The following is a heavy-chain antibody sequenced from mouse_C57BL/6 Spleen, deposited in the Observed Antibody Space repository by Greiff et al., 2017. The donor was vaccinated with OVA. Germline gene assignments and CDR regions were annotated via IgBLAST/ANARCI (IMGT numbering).Heavy chain of an antibody. CDR3: TRRTLYYGYDEGFDY. J-gene: IGHJ2*01. D-gene: IGHD2-2*01. V-gene: IGHV1-5*01. CDR1: GYTFTSYW. CDR2: IYPGNSDT. Sequence: VHVKQSGTVLARPGASVKMSCKTSGYTFTSYWMHWVKQRPGQGLEWIGAIYPGNSDTSYNQKFKGKAKLTAVTSASTAYMELSSLTNEDSAVYYCTRRTLYYGYDEGFDYWGQGTTLTVSS.